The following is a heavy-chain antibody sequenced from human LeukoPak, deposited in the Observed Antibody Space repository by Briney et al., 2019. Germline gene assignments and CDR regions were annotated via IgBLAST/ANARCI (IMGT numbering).Heavy chain of an antibody. CDR3: ARDNSTFDY. V-gene: IGHV3-33*01. CDR1: GFTFSSYG. CDR2: IWYDGSNK. Sequence: GGSLRLSCVASGFTFSSYGMYWVRQAPGKGLEWVAVIWYDGSNKYYADSVKGRFTISRDNSKNTLYLQMNSLRAEDTSVYYCARDNSTFDYWGQGTLVTVSS. J-gene: IGHJ4*02. D-gene: IGHD5-18*01.